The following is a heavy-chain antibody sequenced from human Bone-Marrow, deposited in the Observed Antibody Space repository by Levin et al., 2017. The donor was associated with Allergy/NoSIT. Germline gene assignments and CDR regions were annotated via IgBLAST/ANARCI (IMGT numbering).Heavy chain of an antibody. CDR1: GDTFSSNS. J-gene: IGHJ5*01. D-gene: IGHD2-2*03. V-gene: IGHV1-69*06. CDR2: LIPMFGTP. CDR3: ARDLGYLGPINWFDS. Sequence: PGESLKISCTASGDTFSSNSISWVRQAPGQGLEWMGGLIPMFGTPNYAQKFQDRLTITADTSMTTGFMELGSLRLEDTAVYYCARDLGYLGPINWFDSWGQGTVVIVSS.